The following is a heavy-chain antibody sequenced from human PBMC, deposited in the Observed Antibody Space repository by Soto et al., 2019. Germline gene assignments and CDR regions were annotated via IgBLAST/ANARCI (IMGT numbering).Heavy chain of an antibody. Sequence: PSETLSLTCAVYGGSFSGYYWSWIRQPPGKGLEWIGEINHSGSTNYNPSLKSRVTISVDTSKNQFSLKLSSVTAADTAVYYCARGKIRVRGVIITKYCYYGMDVWGQGTTVTVSS. V-gene: IGHV4-34*01. J-gene: IGHJ6*02. CDR2: INHSGST. D-gene: IGHD3-10*01. CDR1: GGSFSGYY. CDR3: ARGKIRVRGVIITKYCYYGMDV.